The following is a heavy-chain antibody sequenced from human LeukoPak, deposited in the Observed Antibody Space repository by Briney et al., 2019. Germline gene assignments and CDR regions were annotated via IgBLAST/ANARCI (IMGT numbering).Heavy chain of an antibody. J-gene: IGHJ4*02. Sequence: SETLSLTCTVSGGSISSYYWSWIRQPPGKGLEWIGYIYYSGSTNYNPSLKSRVTMSVDTSKNQFSLKLSSVTAADTAVYYCARGQYYYDSSGYSCDYWGQGTLVTVSS. CDR2: IYYSGST. D-gene: IGHD3-22*01. CDR1: GGSISSYY. CDR3: ARGQYYYDSSGYSCDY. V-gene: IGHV4-59*12.